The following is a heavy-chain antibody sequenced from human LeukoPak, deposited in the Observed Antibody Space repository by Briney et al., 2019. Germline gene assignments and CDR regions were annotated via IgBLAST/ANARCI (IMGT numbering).Heavy chain of an antibody. D-gene: IGHD3-3*01. CDR2: IKDDGRQK. CDR3: ATDGARGWIF. CDR1: GFTFSSYW. Sequence: PGGSLRFSCAASGFTFSSYWMTRVRQAPGKGLEWVANIKDDGRQKYYLESVKGRLTISRDNTKNSVFLQMSSLRPEDTAVYYCATDGARGWIFWGQGTLVTVSS. J-gene: IGHJ4*02. V-gene: IGHV3-7*01.